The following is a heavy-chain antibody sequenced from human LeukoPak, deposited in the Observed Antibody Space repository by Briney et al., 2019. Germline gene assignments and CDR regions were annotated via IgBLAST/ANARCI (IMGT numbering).Heavy chain of an antibody. CDR2: VNPSSGST. D-gene: IGHD1-26*01. CDR1: GYTFTSYF. Sequence: ASVKVSCKASGYTFTSYFMHWVRQGPGQGHELMGVVNPSSGSTKYSQKFQGRVTMTRDTSTSTVYMDLSSLRSEDTALYYCARAVGPRGGNWFDPWGQGTLVTVSS. V-gene: IGHV1-46*01. CDR3: ARAVGPRGGNWFDP. J-gene: IGHJ5*02.